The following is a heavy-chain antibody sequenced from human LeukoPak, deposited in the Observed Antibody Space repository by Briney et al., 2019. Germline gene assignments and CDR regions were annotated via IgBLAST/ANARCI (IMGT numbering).Heavy chain of an antibody. CDR2: ISWNSGTI. V-gene: IGHV3-9*03. CDR3: ARDGGAYSSSAGGFDT. J-gene: IGHJ5*02. Sequence: PGGSLRLSCAASGFMFGEYAMHWVRQAPGKGLEWVSGISWNSGTIGYADSVKGRFTISRDNAKNSLYLQMSSLRPEDMGVYYCARDGGAYSSSAGGFDTWGQGTRVTVSS. CDR1: GFMFGEYA. D-gene: IGHD3-22*01.